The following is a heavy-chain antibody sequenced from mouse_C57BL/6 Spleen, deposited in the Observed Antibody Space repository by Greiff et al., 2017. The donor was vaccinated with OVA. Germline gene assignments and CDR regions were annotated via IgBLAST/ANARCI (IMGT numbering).Heavy chain of an antibody. J-gene: IGHJ1*03. CDR1: GYTFTSYC. Sequence: VQLQQSGAELVRPGSSVKLSCKASGYTFTSYCMHWVKQRPIQGLEWIGNIDPSDSETHYNQKFKDKATLTVDKSSSTAYLQLSSLTSEDSAIYYCTGGDYYDGSSFYWYFDVWGTGTTVTVSS. D-gene: IGHD1-1*01. V-gene: IGHV1-52*01. CDR3: TGGDYYDGSSFYWYFDV. CDR2: IDPSDSET.